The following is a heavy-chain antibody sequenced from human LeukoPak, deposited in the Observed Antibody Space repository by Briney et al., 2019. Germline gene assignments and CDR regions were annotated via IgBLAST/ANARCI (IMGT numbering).Heavy chain of an antibody. CDR3: TTGGLAHIVVVTATDLDDY. CDR1: GITFTNAW. Sequence: GGSLRLSCAASGITFTNAWLTWVRQAPGKGLEWVGRVKTKGDGGAADYAAPVKGRFTISRDDSTKTLYLQMNSLKTEDTAVYYCTTGGLAHIVVVTATDLDDYWGQGTLVTVSS. CDR2: VKTKGDGGAA. D-gene: IGHD2-21*02. J-gene: IGHJ4*02. V-gene: IGHV3-15*01.